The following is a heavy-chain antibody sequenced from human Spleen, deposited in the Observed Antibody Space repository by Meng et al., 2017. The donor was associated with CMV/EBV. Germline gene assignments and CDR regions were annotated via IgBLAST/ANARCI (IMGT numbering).Heavy chain of an antibody. J-gene: IGHJ4*02. CDR3: AKADLGYCSGTICYRFDY. CDR1: GLTFSSDW. Sequence: GESLKISCAASGLTFSSDWMHWVRQVPGKGLVWVSRIRSDGNNISYADSVKGRFTISRDNAKNTLYLQMNSLRAEDMAVYYCAKADLGYCSGTICYRFDYWGQGTLVTVSS. V-gene: IGHV3-74*01. D-gene: IGHD2-2*01. CDR2: IRSDGNNI.